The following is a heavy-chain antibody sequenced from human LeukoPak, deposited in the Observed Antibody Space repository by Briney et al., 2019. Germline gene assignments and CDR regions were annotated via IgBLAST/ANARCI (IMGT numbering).Heavy chain of an antibody. CDR3: AAGLTDEGGFDH. D-gene: IGHD3-9*01. CDR1: GDSITSINW. V-gene: IGHV4-4*02. CDR2: LYHGGST. J-gene: IGHJ4*02. Sequence: SGTLSLTCAVSGDSITSINWWSWIRQSPEKGLEWIGELYHGGSTNYNPSLKSRVTISVDKSKNHFSLTLNSVTAADTAVYYCAAGLTDEGGFDHWGQGTLVTVSS.